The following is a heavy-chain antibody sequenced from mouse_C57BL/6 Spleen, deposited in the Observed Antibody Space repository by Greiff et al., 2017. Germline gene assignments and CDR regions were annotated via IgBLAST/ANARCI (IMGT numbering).Heavy chain of an antibody. V-gene: IGHV5-17*01. CDR2: ISSGSSTI. D-gene: IGHD2-1*01. CDR3: ARHGNYDWYFDV. J-gene: IGHJ1*03. CDR1: GFTFSDYG. Sequence: EVKVEESGGGLVKPGGTLKLSCAASGFTFSDYGMHWVRQAPEKGLEWVAYISSGSSTIYYADTVKGRFTISRDNAKNTLFLQMTSLRSEDTAMYYCARHGNYDWYFDVWGTGTTVTVSS.